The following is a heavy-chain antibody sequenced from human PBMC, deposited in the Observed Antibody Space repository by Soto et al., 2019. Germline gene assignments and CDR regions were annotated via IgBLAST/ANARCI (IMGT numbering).Heavy chain of an antibody. Sequence: QVQLVESGGGVVQPGRSLRLSCAASGFTFSSYGMHWVLQAPGKGLEWVAVIWYDGSNKYYADSVKGRFTISRDNSKNTLYLQMNSLRAEDTAVYYCARDLITIFGVVNWFDPWGQGTLVTVSS. D-gene: IGHD3-3*01. V-gene: IGHV3-33*01. CDR1: GFTFSSYG. CDR2: IWYDGSNK. CDR3: ARDLITIFGVVNWFDP. J-gene: IGHJ5*02.